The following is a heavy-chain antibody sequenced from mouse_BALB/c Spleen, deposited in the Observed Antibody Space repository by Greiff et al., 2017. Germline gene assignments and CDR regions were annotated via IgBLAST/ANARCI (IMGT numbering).Heavy chain of an antibody. J-gene: IGHJ4*01. V-gene: IGHV1S81*02. Sequence: QVQLQQPGAELVKPGASVKLSCEASGYTFTSYWMHWVKQRPGQGLEWIGEINPSNGRTNYNEKFKSKATLTVDKSSSTAYMQLSSLTSEDSAVYYCARGGPLGTGAMDYWGQGTSVTVSS. CDR1: GYTFTSYW. D-gene: IGHD4-1*01. CDR2: INPSNGRT. CDR3: ARGGPLGTGAMDY.